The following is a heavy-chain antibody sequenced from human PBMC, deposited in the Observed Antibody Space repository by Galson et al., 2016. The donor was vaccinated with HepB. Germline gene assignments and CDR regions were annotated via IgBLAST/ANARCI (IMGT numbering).Heavy chain of an antibody. J-gene: IGHJ3*02. D-gene: IGHD4-23*01. Sequence: SLRLSCAASGFTFKNHWMNWVRQAPGKGLEWLANIKEDGSDKYYVASVKGRFTISRDNGKNSLYLQMISLRDEDTAVYYCASIPYGGNGPFDIWGQGTMVTVSS. CDR1: GFTFKNHW. V-gene: IGHV3-7*03. CDR2: IKEDGSDK. CDR3: ASIPYGGNGPFDI.